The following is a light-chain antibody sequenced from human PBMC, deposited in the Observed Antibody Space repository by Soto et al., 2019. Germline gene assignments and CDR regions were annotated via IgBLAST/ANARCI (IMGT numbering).Light chain of an antibody. Sequence: DIQMTQSPSSLSESVGDRVTITCRASQGIPKLLIYGASTLHSGVPSRFSGSGFGTDFTLTISSLQPEDVATYYCQNYNSALSRTFGQGTKVDXK. CDR2: GAS. V-gene: IGKV1-27*01. CDR3: QNYNSALSRT. CDR1: QGI. J-gene: IGKJ1*01.